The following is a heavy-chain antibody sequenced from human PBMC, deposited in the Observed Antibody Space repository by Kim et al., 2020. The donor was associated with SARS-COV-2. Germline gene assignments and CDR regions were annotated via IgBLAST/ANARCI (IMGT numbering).Heavy chain of an antibody. Sequence: GGSLRLSCAASGFTFSSYGMHWVRQAPGKGLEWVAVIWYDGSNKYYADSVKGRFTISRDNSKNTPYLQMNSLRAEDTAVYYCARGTSREYYFDYWGQGTLVTVSS. D-gene: IGHD2-2*01. V-gene: IGHV3-33*01. CDR3: ARGTSREYYFDY. CDR1: GFTFSSYG. J-gene: IGHJ4*02. CDR2: IWYDGSNK.